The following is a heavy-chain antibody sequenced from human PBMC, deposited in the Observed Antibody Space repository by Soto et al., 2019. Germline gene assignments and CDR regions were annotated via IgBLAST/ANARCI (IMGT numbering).Heavy chain of an antibody. V-gene: IGHV4-59*01. CDR2: IYYIGGT. Sequence: QVQLQESGPGLVKPSETLSLTCTVSGGSISGYYWSWIRQPPGKGLEWIGYIYYIGGTNYNPSLKSLVTIALDTSKNQFSLNLSSVTAADTAGYYCAGDRRGGLGIPDYWGQGTLVTVSS. CDR3: AGDRRGGLGIPDY. D-gene: IGHD2-15*01. CDR1: GGSISGYY. J-gene: IGHJ4*02.